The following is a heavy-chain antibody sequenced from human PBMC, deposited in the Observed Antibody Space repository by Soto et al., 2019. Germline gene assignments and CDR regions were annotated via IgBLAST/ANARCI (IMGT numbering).Heavy chain of an antibody. D-gene: IGHD5-18*01. CDR2: IKQDGSEK. CDR3: ARDRQLWSREYGMDV. J-gene: IGHJ6*02. Sequence: PGGSLRLSCAASGFTFSSYWMSWVRQAPGKGLEWVANIKQDGSEKYYVDSVKGRFTISRDNAKNSLYLQMNSLRAEDTAVYYCARDRQLWSREYGMDVWGQGTTVTVSS. CDR1: GFTFSSYW. V-gene: IGHV3-7*05.